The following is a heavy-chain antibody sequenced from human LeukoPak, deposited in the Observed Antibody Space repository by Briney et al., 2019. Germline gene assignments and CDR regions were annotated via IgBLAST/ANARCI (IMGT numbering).Heavy chain of an antibody. V-gene: IGHV3-23*01. CDR1: GFTFSTYG. D-gene: IGHD4-17*01. CDR3: AKLITVTTRGGAFDI. Sequence: GGSLRLSRAASGFTFSTYGMSWVRQAPGKGLEWVSAISGSGGSTYYADSVKGRFTISRDNSKNTLYLQMNSLRAEDTAVYYCAKLITVTTRGGAFDIWGQGTMVTVSS. CDR2: ISGSGGST. J-gene: IGHJ3*02.